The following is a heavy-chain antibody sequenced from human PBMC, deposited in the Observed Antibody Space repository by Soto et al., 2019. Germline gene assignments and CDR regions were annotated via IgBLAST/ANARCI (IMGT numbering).Heavy chain of an antibody. D-gene: IGHD3-3*01. J-gene: IGHJ6*02. Sequence: QVQLQESGPGLVKPSQTLSLTCTVSGGSVNSGAYHWNWIRQHPGKGLDWIGYICYNGDTSYNSSLRSRSNISIDTSKNQFSLTLTSVAAADTAVYFCARGSAGRFLGVYYGVDVWGPGTMVTVSS. CDR3: ARGSAGRFLGVYYGVDV. V-gene: IGHV4-31*03. CDR2: ICYNGDT. CDR1: GGSVNSGAYH.